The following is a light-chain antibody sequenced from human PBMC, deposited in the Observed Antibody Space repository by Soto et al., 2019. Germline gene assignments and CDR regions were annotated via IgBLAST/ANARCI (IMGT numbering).Light chain of an antibody. CDR1: QSISSW. V-gene: IGKV1-5*01. J-gene: IGKJ1*01. CDR2: DAS. Sequence: DIQMTQSPSTLSASVGDRVTITCRASQSISSWLAWYQQKPGKAPKLLIYDASSLESGVPSRFSGSGSGTEFTLTISSLQPDDFATYYCQQYNSSGTFGQGTRWISN. CDR3: QQYNSSGT.